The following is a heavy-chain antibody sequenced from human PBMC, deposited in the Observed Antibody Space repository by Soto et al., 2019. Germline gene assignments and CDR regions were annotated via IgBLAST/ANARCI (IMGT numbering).Heavy chain of an antibody. CDR3: ARHEVVVVAATTLFDY. CDR2: IDPSDSYT. J-gene: IGHJ4*02. D-gene: IGHD2-15*01. V-gene: IGHV5-10-1*01. Sequence: PGESLKIACNGSGYSFTSYWISWVLQMPGKGLEWMGRIDPSDSYTNYSPSFQGHVTISADKSISTAYLQWSSLKASDTAMYYCARHEVVVVAATTLFDYWGQGTLVTVSS. CDR1: GYSFTSYW.